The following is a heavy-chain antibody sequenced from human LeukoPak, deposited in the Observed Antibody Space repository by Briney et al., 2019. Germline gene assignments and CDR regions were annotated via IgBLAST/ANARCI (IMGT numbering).Heavy chain of an antibody. CDR2: ISGSGGST. V-gene: IGHV3-23*01. CDR3: AKDLTGYSSSWYPQTLFDY. J-gene: IGHJ4*02. Sequence: GGSLRLPCAASGFTFSSYAMSWVRQAPGKGLEWVSAISGSGGSTYYADSVKGRFTISRDNSKNTLYLQMNSLRAEDTAVYYCAKDLTGYSSSWYPQTLFDYWGQGTLVTVSS. CDR1: GFTFSSYA. D-gene: IGHD6-13*01.